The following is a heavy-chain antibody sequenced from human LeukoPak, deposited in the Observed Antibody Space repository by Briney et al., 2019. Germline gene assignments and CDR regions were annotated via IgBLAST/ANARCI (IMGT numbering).Heavy chain of an antibody. Sequence: PGGSLRLSCAASGITISNAWMNWVRQAPGKGLEWVANIKQDGSEKYYVDSVKGRFTISRDNAKNSLYLQMNSLRAEDTAVYYCARDPDDYSILGNYYYMDVWGKGTTVTVSS. V-gene: IGHV3-7*01. CDR3: ARDPDDYSILGNYYYMDV. J-gene: IGHJ6*03. CDR1: GITISNAW. D-gene: IGHD4-11*01. CDR2: IKQDGSEK.